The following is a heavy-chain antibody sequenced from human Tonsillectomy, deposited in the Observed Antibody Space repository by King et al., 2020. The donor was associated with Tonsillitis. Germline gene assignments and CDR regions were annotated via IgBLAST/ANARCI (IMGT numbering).Heavy chain of an antibody. CDR3: AGAFGDYSVDAFDI. Sequence: QLQESGPGLVKPSQTLSLTCTVSGGSISSGNYYWNWIRQHPGKGLEWIGYIYYSGSTYYNPSLKSRVTISVETSKNQLSLKLSSVTAADTAVYYCAGAFGDYSVDAFDIWGQGTVVTVSS. CDR2: IYYSGST. D-gene: IGHD4-17*01. CDR1: GGSISSGNYY. J-gene: IGHJ3*02. V-gene: IGHV4-31*03.